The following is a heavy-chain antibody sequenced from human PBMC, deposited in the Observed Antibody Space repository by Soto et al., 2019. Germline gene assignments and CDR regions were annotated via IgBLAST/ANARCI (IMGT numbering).Heavy chain of an antibody. Sequence: NPSETLSLTCTVSGGSINSYYWSWIRQPPGKGLEWIGYVYHSGSTSYNPSLRSRLTMSLDTSKNQFSLTLSSVTAADTAMYYCARAHSSNWFRVDYWGQGTLVTVSS. J-gene: IGHJ4*02. CDR3: ARAHSSNWFRVDY. D-gene: IGHD6-13*01. CDR2: VYHSGST. CDR1: GGSINSYY. V-gene: IGHV4-59*01.